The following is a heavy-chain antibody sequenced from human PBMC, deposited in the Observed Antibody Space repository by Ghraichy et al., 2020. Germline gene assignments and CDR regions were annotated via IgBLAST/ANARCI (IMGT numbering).Heavy chain of an antibody. Sequence: GGSLRLSCAASGFTFSSYSMNWVRQAPGKGLEWVSSISSSSSYIYYADSVKGRFTISRDNAKNSLYLQMNSLRAEDTAVYYCARVGDSSSWYEIDYWGQGTLVTVSS. CDR1: GFTFSSYS. V-gene: IGHV3-21*01. D-gene: IGHD6-13*01. J-gene: IGHJ4*02. CDR3: ARVGDSSSWYEIDY. CDR2: ISSSSSYI.